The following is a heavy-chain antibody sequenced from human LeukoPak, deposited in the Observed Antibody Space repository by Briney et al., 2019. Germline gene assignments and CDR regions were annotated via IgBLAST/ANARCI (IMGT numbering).Heavy chain of an antibody. CDR2: ISSSSSYI. CDR3: ARGSGYGYFDY. D-gene: IGHD5-12*01. V-gene: IGHV3-21*01. CDR1: GFTLSSYS. Sequence: GGSLRLSCAASGFTLSSYSMNWVRQAPGRGLEWVSSISSSSSYIYYADSVKGRFTISRDNAKNSLYLQMNSLRAEDTAVYYCARGSGYGYFDYWGQGTLVTVSS. J-gene: IGHJ4*02.